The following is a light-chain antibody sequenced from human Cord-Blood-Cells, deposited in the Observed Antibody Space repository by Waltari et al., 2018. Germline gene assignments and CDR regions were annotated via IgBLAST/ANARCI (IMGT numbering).Light chain of an antibody. Sequence: DIQLTQSPSFLSASVGDRVTITCRASQAISSYLAWYQQKPGKAPKLLIYAASTLQSGVPSRFSGSGSGTEFTLTISSLQPEEFATYYCQQLKTSGFGQGTKVEIK. J-gene: IGKJ1*01. CDR1: QAISSY. CDR2: AAS. CDR3: QQLKTSG. V-gene: IGKV1-9*01.